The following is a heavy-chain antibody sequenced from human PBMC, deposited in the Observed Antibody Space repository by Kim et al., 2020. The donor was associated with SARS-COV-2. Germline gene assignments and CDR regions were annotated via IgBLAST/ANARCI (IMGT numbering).Heavy chain of an antibody. V-gene: IGHV4-34*01. Sequence: SETLSLTCAVYGGSFSGYYWSWIRQPPGKGLEWIGEINHSGRTNYNPSLKSRVTISVDTSKNQFSLKLSSVTAADTAVYYCARGRLFNYDFWSGYSPWGQGTLVTVSS. CDR1: GGSFSGYY. CDR2: INHSGRT. D-gene: IGHD3-3*01. J-gene: IGHJ5*02. CDR3: ARGRLFNYDFWSGYSP.